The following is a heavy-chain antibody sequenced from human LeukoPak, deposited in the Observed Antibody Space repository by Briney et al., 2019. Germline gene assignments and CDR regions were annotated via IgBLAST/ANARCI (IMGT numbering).Heavy chain of an antibody. CDR2: VYYSGST. D-gene: IGHD1-26*01. CDR1: GGSISSYY. Sequence: SETLSLTCTVSGGSISSYYWSWIRQPPGKGLEWIGCVYYSGSTNYNPSLKSRVTISVDTSKNQFSLKLSSVTAADTAVYYCARDSGSYYGYYYYGMDVWGQGTTVTVSS. V-gene: IGHV4-59*01. CDR3: ARDSGSYYGYYYYGMDV. J-gene: IGHJ6*02.